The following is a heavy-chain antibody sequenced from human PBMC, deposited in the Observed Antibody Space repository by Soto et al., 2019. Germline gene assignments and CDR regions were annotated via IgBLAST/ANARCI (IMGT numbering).Heavy chain of an antibody. V-gene: IGHV3-15*01. CDR3: ARVHRSSGKIFDS. D-gene: IGHD3-22*01. J-gene: IGHJ4*02. Sequence: EVQLVESGGGLVKPGGSVRLSCAASGFTFSNAWMSWVRQAPGKGLEWVGRIKSKTAGGTTEYDAPVKDRFTISRDDSKNTLYLQMNSLKTEDTAVYYCARVHRSSGKIFDSWGQGTLVTVSS. CDR1: GFTFSNAW. CDR2: IKSKTAGGTT.